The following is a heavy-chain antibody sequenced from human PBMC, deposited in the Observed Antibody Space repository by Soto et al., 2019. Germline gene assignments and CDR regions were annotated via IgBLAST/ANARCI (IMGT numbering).Heavy chain of an antibody. CDR1: GFTFSSYV. CDR3: AKGGPDCASTTCYLLVAFDI. Sequence: QVQLVQSGGGVVQPGRSLRLSCAASGFTFSSYVTHWVRQAPGKGLEWVAVISHDGNNKYYADSVKGRFTISRDNSKNTLYLQMNSLPTEDTAVYYCAKGGPDCASTTCYLLVAFDIWGQGTMVTVSS. V-gene: IGHV3-30*18. D-gene: IGHD2-2*01. CDR2: ISHDGNNK. J-gene: IGHJ3*02.